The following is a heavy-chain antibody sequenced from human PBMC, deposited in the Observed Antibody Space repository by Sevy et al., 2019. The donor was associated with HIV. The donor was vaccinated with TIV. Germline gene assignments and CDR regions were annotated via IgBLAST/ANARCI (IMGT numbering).Heavy chain of an antibody. J-gene: IGHJ5*02. CDR1: GYSLRKLS. D-gene: IGHD2-15*01. V-gene: IGHV1-24*01. CDR2: LDPGNGEI. CDR3: ATVGLGYYSGSSYYQGDWFDP. Sequence: ASVKVSCKVFGYSLRKLSMHWVRQAPGKGLEWMGSLDPGNGEITYEQTLQGRVTMTEDTSTDTAYMELSSLTSDDTATYYCATVGLGYYSGSSYYQGDWFDPWGQGTLVTVSS.